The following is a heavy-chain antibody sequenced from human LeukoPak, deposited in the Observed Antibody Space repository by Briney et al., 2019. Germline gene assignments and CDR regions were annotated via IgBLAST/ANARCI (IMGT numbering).Heavy chain of an antibody. CDR3: AGLVGRYSSWLCYYYFDY. CDR1: GDSINSLDL. D-gene: IGHD1-26*01. Sequence: PSGTLSLTCTVSGDSINSLDLGSWVRQPPGKGLGWIGELYLSGTTHSNPSVKSRVTISIDKSKHQFFLNLSSVTAADTAVYYCAGLVGRYSSWLCYYYFDYWGRGTLDTVSS. J-gene: IGHJ4*02. V-gene: IGHV4-4*02. CDR2: LYLSGTT.